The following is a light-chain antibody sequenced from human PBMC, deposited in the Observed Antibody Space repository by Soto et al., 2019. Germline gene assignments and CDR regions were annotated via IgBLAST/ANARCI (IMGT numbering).Light chain of an antibody. CDR3: QQYNSAWT. J-gene: IGKJ1*01. Sequence: DIQMTQSPSTLSASVGDRVIITCRASQSISSWLAWYQQKPGKAPKLLIYKASTLESGVPSRFSGSGSGTAFTLTISSLQPDDFATYYCQQYNSAWTFGQGTKVEIK. CDR1: QSISSW. V-gene: IGKV1-5*03. CDR2: KAS.